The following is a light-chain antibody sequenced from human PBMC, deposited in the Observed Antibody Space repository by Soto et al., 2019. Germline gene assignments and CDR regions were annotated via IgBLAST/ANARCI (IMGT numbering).Light chain of an antibody. Sequence: EIVMTQSPATLSVSPGERATLSCRASQSVSSNLAWYQRKPGQAPRLLIYGASTRATGIPARFSGSGSGTESTLPISSLQSEDFAVYYCQQYNNWPPLTFGGGNTVEIK. CDR1: QSVSSN. CDR2: GAS. J-gene: IGKJ4*01. CDR3: QQYNNWPPLT. V-gene: IGKV3-15*01.